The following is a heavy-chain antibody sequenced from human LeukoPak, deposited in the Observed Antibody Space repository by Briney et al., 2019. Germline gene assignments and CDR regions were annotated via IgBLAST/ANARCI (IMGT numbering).Heavy chain of an antibody. CDR2: ISSSSSTI. CDR1: GFTFSSYS. V-gene: IGHV3-48*01. CDR3: ARDPPTIVVVPADGFDY. D-gene: IGHD2-2*01. Sequence: GGSLRLSCAASGFTFSSYSMNWVRQAPGKGLEWVSYISSSSSTIYYADSVKGRFTISRDNAKSSLYLQMNSLRAEDTAVYYCARDPPTIVVVPADGFDYWGQGTLVTVSS. J-gene: IGHJ4*02.